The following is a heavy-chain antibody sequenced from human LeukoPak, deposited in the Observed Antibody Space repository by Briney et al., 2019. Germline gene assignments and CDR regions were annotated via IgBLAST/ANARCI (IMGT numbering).Heavy chain of an antibody. J-gene: IGHJ4*02. D-gene: IGHD2-8*01. CDR2: IGVAV. Sequence: GGSLRPSCAASGFSLSDYYMSWIRQAPGMGLEWVAYIGVAVNSAGSVSGRFTISRDSATNSVHLQMNSLRVEDAAVYYCARHRLDASRFQADFDYWGQGTLVTVSS. V-gene: IGHV3-11*01. CDR3: ARHRLDASRFQADFDY. CDR1: GFSLSDYY.